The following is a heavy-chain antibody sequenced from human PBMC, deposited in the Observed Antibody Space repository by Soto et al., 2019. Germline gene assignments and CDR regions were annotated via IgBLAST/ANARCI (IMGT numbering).Heavy chain of an antibody. CDR1: GFTFSSYW. V-gene: IGHV3-74*01. Sequence: EVQLVESGGGLVQPGGSLRLSCAASGFTFSSYWMHWVRQVPGKGLVWVSRIHFDGSTTHYADSVKGRFTISRDNAKNMLSLQMNSLRAEDTAVYYCARDAYISGYYQFDYWGQGTLVTVSS. CDR2: IHFDGSTT. CDR3: ARDAYISGYYQFDY. D-gene: IGHD6-19*01. J-gene: IGHJ4*02.